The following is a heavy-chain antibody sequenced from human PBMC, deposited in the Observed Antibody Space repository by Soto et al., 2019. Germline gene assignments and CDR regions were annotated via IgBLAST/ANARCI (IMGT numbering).Heavy chain of an antibody. J-gene: IGHJ4*02. D-gene: IGHD2-15*01. CDR2: ISGSGGST. CDR1: GFPFRSYG. Sequence: LCCAASGFPFRSYGMSWVRQDPGKGLEWVSAISGSGGSTYYADSVKGRFTISRDNSKNTLYLQMNSLRAEDTVVYYCAQVVVAAGLPYWGQGTLVSVSA. V-gene: IGHV3-23*01. CDR3: AQVVVAAGLPY.